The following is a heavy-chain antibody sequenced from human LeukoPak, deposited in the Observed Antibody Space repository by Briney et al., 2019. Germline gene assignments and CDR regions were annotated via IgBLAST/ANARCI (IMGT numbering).Heavy chain of an antibody. D-gene: IGHD3-9*01. Sequence: ASVKVSCKASGYTFTDYYMYWVRQAPGQGLEWMGWINPNSGVTNYAQKFQGRVTMTRDTSINTAYMELSRLRSDDTAVYYCARDRRYFGTRPPYYFDYWGQGSLVTVSS. J-gene: IGHJ4*02. V-gene: IGHV1-2*02. CDR1: GYTFTDYY. CDR3: ARDRRYFGTRPPYYFDY. CDR2: INPNSGVT.